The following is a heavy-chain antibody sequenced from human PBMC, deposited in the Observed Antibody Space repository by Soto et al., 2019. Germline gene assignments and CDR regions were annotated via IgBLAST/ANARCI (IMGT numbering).Heavy chain of an antibody. D-gene: IGHD4-4*01. CDR3: ARFTVSPTAYGRDV. V-gene: IGHV2-70*17. CDR1: GFSLSTSGMC. CDR2: IDWDDAK. Sequence: SGPTLVNPTQTLTLTCTFSGFSLSTSGMCVTWIRQPPGKALEWLGRIDWDDAKFYSTSLKTRLSISKDTSKNQVVLTMTNIDPVDTATYYCARFTVSPTAYGRDVWGQGTTVTVSS. J-gene: IGHJ6*02.